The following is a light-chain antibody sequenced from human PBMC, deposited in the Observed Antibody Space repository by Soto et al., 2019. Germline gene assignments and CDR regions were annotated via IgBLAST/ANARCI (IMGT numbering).Light chain of an antibody. Sequence: DIQMTQSPSSLSASVGDRVTITCRASQGISNYLAWYQQKPGKVPKLLIYAASTLQSGVPSRFSGSGSGLDFPLTISSLQPEDVATYYCQKYNSAPPTFGQGTKLEIK. J-gene: IGKJ2*01. V-gene: IGKV1-27*01. CDR3: QKYNSAPPT. CDR1: QGISNY. CDR2: AAS.